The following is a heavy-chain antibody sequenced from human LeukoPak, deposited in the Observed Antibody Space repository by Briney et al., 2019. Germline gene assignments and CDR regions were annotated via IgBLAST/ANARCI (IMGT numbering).Heavy chain of an antibody. Sequence: ASVKVSCKASGYTFTGYYMHWVRQAPGQGLEWMGWINPNSGGTNYAQKFQGRVTMTRDTSISTAYMELSRLRSDDTAVYYCARCSYGFGTFDYWGQGTLVTVSS. CDR2: INPNSGGT. D-gene: IGHD5-18*01. J-gene: IGHJ4*02. CDR3: ARCSYGFGTFDY. CDR1: GYTFTGYY. V-gene: IGHV1-2*02.